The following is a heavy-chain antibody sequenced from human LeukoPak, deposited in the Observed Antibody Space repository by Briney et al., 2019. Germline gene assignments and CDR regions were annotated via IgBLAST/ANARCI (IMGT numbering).Heavy chain of an antibody. CDR2: IYTSGST. CDR1: GGSISSYY. D-gene: IGHD6-6*01. V-gene: IGHV4-4*07. Sequence: SETLSLTCTVSGGSISSYYWSWIRQPAGKGLEWIGRIYTSGSTNYNPSLKSRVTMSVDTSKNQFSLKLSSVTAADTAVYYCARMDRMAARPGAFDIWGQGQWSPSLQ. CDR3: ARMDRMAARPGAFDI. J-gene: IGHJ3*02.